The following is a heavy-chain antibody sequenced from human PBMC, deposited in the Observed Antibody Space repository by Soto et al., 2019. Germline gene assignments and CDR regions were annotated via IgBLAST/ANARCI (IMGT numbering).Heavy chain of an antibody. CDR2: ISYDGSNK. CDR3: AKDLLQMLWSGYYYGMDV. D-gene: IGHD3-3*01. J-gene: IGHJ6*02. V-gene: IGHV3-30*18. CDR1: GFTFSSYG. Sequence: GGSLRLSCAASGFTFSSYGMHWVRQAPGKGLEWVAVISYDGSNKDYADSVKGRFTISRDNSKNTLYLQMNSLRPEDTALYYCAKDLLQMLWSGYYYGMDVWGQGTTVTVSS.